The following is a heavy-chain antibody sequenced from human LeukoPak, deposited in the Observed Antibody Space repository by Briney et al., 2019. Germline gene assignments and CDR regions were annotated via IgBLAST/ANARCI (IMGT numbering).Heavy chain of an antibody. CDR2: IRGGGGVT. J-gene: IGHJ3*02. V-gene: IGHV3-23*01. Sequence: GGSLRLSCAASGFTFTNYAMNWVRQAPGKGPEWVSYIRGGGGVTHYADSVKGRFTISRDNSNNILYLQTSSLRAEDTAVYYCAKCEDSYGNHALDIWGQGTMVTVSS. CDR1: GFTFTNYA. CDR3: AKCEDSYGNHALDI. D-gene: IGHD5-18*01.